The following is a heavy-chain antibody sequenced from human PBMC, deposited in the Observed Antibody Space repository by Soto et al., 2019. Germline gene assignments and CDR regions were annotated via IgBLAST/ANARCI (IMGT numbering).Heavy chain of an antibody. Sequence: GASVKVSCKASGGTFSSYAISWVRQAPGQGLEWMGGIIPIFGTANYAQKFQGRVTITADESTSTAYMELSSLRSEDTAVYYCRKYYYDSSGYYYFDYWGQGTLVTVSS. D-gene: IGHD3-22*01. CDR2: IIPIFGTA. CDR3: RKYYYDSSGYYYFDY. CDR1: GGTFSSYA. V-gene: IGHV1-69*13. J-gene: IGHJ4*02.